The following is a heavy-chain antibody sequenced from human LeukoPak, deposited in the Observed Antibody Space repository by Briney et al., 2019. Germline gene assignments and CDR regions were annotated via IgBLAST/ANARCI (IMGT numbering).Heavy chain of an antibody. J-gene: IGHJ4*02. V-gene: IGHV3-23*01. D-gene: IGHD1-26*01. CDR1: GFTFSSYA. Sequence: PGGSLRLSCAASGFTFSSYAMSWVRQAPGKGLEWVSAISGSGGSTYYADSVKGRFTISRDNSKNTLYLQMNSLRAEDTAVYYCAKPPLRGGGSSSSGGYYFDYWGQGTLVTVSS. CDR3: AKPPLRGGGSSSSGGYYFDY. CDR2: ISGSGGST.